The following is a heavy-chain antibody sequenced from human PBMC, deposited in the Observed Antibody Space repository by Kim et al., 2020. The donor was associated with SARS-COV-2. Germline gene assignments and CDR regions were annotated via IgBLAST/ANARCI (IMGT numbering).Heavy chain of an antibody. J-gene: IGHJ6*02. CDR3: ATGYSSSWYVGGKWAEPVGRYYYGMDV. CDR1: GGSISSYY. V-gene: IGHV4-59*01. D-gene: IGHD6-13*01. CDR2: IYYSGST. Sequence: SETLSLTCTVSGGSISSYYWSWIRQPPGKGLEWIGYIYYSGSTNYNPSLKSRVTISVDTSKNQFSLKLSSVTAADTAVYYCATGYSSSWYVGGKWAEPVGRYYYGMDVWGQGTTVTVSS.